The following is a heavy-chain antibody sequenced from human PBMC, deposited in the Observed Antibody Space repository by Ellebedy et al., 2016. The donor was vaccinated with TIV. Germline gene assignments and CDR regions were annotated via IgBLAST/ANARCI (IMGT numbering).Heavy chain of an antibody. CDR3: ARDGGYSGSDSYYFDF. CDR1: GASISSYF. V-gene: IGHV4-59*01. Sequence: MPSETLSLTCTVSGASISSYFWNRIRLPPGKGLEWIGYVYYTGSTNYNPSLKSRVTISVDTSKNQFSLKLNSVTAADTAVYYCARDGGYSGSDSYYFDFWGQGTLVTVSS. D-gene: IGHD5-12*01. CDR2: VYYTGST. J-gene: IGHJ4*02.